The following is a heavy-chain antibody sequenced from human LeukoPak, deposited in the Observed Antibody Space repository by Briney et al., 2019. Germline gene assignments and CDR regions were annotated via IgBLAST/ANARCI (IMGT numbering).Heavy chain of an antibody. V-gene: IGHV1-69*13. D-gene: IGHD3/OR15-3a*01. J-gene: IGHJ4*02. CDR3: ARTFGPYYFDF. CDR1: GGSFDSHA. Sequence: SVKVSCKASGGSFDSHAISWVRQAPGQGLEWMGGIIPIFPTASYAEKFQGRITLTADESTATVYMELSSLSSEDTAVYFCARTFGPYYFDFWGQGTLVTASS. CDR2: IIPIFPTA.